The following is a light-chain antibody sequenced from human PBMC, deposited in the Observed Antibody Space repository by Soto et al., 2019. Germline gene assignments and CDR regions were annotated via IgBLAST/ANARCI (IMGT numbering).Light chain of an antibody. Sequence: DIPMPQSPSSLSASVGDRVTITCRASQSISTFLNWYQQKPGKAPKLLIYGASNLESGVPSTFSGSGSGTDFTLTISSLQPEDVATYYCQQCFSTPLLTFGGGTKVEIK. CDR1: QSISTF. CDR3: QQCFSTPLLT. J-gene: IGKJ4*01. V-gene: IGKV1-39*01. CDR2: GAS.